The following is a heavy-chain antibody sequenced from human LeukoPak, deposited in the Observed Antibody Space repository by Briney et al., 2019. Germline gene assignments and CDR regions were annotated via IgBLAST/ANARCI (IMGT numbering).Heavy chain of an antibody. V-gene: IGHV3-33*01. J-gene: IGHJ4*02. CDR2: IRLDGTTK. CDR1: GFTFSSYA. Sequence: GGSLRLSCTASGFTFSSYAMHWVRQAPGKGLEWVAVIRLDGTTKYYVDSVKGRFTISRDNSKNALYLQMNSLRAEDTAVYYCARQYYDILTGHYNFPDYWGQGTLVTVSP. D-gene: IGHD3-9*01. CDR3: ARQYYDILTGHYNFPDY.